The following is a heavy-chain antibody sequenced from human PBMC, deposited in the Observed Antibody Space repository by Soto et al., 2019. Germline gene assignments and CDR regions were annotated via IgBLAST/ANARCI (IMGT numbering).Heavy chain of an antibody. D-gene: IGHD3-9*01. J-gene: IGHJ4*02. CDR3: AKDPTGRDGYRDDY. CDR1: GFTFSSYS. V-gene: IGHV3-21*04. Sequence: GGSLRLSCAASGFTFSSYSMNWVRQAPGKGLEWVSSISSSSSYIYYADSVKGRFTISRDNAKNSLYLQMNSLRAEDTAVYYCAKDPTGRDGYRDDYWGQGTLVTVSS. CDR2: ISSSSSYI.